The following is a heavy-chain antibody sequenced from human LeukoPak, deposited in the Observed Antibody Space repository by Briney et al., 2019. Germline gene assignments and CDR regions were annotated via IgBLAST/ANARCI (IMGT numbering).Heavy chain of an antibody. D-gene: IGHD4-17*01. Sequence: GGSLRLSCAASGFTLSSYGMHWVRQAPGKGLEWVAVISYDGSNKYYADSVKGRFTISRDNSKNTLYLQMNSLRAEDTAVYYCAKGDDDYGDPEGFGYFDYWGQGTLVTVSS. J-gene: IGHJ4*02. V-gene: IGHV3-30*18. CDR2: ISYDGSNK. CDR1: GFTLSSYG. CDR3: AKGDDDYGDPEGFGYFDY.